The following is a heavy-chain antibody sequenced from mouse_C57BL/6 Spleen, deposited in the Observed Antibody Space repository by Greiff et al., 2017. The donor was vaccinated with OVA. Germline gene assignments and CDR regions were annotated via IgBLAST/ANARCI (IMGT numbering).Heavy chain of an antibody. CDR3: VRHAVWAMDY. Sequence: EVKLEESGGGLVQPKGSLKLSCAASGFSFNTYAMNWVRQAPGKGLEWVARIRSKSNNYATYYADSVKDRFTISRDDSESMLYLQMNNLKTEDTAMYYCVRHAVWAMDYWGPGTSVTVSS. CDR1: GFSFNTYA. CDR2: IRSKSNNYAT. J-gene: IGHJ4*01. V-gene: IGHV10-1*01.